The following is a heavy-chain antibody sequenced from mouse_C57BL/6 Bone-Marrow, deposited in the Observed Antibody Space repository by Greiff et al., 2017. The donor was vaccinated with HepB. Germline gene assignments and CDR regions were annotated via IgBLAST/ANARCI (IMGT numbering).Heavy chain of an antibody. D-gene: IGHD1-1*01. V-gene: IGHV2-6*01. J-gene: IGHJ3*01. CDR1: GFSLTSYG. CDR3: ASDRHYYYYGSRNPFAY. Sequence: QVQLKESGPGLVAPSQSLSITCTVSGFSLTSYGVDWVRQSPGKGLEWLGVIWGVGSTNYNSALKSKLSISKDNSKSQVFLKMNSLQTDDTAMYYYASDRHYYYYGSRNPFAYWGQGTLVTVSA. CDR2: IWGVGST.